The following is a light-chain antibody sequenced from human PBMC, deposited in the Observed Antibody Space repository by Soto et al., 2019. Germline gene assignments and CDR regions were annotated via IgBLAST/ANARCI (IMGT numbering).Light chain of an antibody. J-gene: IGKJ5*01. Sequence: EIVMTQSPATLSVCPGEGATLSCRASQSVSSNLAWHQQKPGQAPRILMYDASTRATGISARFSGSGSGTEFTLTISSLQSEDFAVYYCQQYHNWPITFGQGTRLEI. CDR3: QQYHNWPIT. CDR1: QSVSSN. V-gene: IGKV3-15*01. CDR2: DAS.